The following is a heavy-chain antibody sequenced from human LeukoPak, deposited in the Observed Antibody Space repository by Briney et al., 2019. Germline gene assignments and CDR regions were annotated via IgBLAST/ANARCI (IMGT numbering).Heavy chain of an antibody. D-gene: IGHD3-10*01. V-gene: IGHV4-39*01. J-gene: IGHJ6*03. CDR3: ATRPYYYGSGSYYGYYYYYMDV. CDR1: GGPISSSSYY. CDR2: IYYSGST. Sequence: SETLSLTCTVSGGPISSSSYYWGWIRQPPGKGLEWIGSIYYSGSTYYNPSLKSRVTISVDTSKNQFSLKLSSVTAADTAVYYCATRPYYYGSGSYYGYYYYYMDVWGKGTTVTISS.